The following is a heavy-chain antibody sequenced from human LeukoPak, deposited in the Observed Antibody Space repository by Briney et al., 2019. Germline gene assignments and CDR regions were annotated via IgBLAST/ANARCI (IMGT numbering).Heavy chain of an antibody. J-gene: IGHJ5*02. CDR1: GFTFSSYG. CDR2: IWYDGSNK. V-gene: IGHV3-33*01. CDR3: ARDREVAGTGWFDP. Sequence: PGRSLRLSCAASGFTFSSYGMHWVRQAPRKGLEWVAVIWYDGSNKYYADSVKGRFTISRDNSKNTLYLQMNSLRAEDTAVYYCARDREVAGTGWFDPWGQGTLVTVSS. D-gene: IGHD6-19*01.